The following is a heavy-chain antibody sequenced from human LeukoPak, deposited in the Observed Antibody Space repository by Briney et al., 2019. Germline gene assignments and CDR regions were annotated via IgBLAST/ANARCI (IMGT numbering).Heavy chain of an antibody. Sequence: ASVKVSCKASGYTFTGYYMHWVRLAPGQGLEWMGWINPNNGDTNYARRFQGRVTMTSDTSISTAYMELSRLMSDDTAVYSCARGVIMGATTGAFDIWGQGTLLTVSS. V-gene: IGHV1-2*02. CDR2: INPNNGDT. CDR1: GYTFTGYY. D-gene: IGHD1-26*01. J-gene: IGHJ3*02. CDR3: ARGVIMGATTGAFDI.